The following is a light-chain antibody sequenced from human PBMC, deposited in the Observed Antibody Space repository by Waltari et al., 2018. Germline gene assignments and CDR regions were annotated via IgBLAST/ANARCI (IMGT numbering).Light chain of an antibody. Sequence: QSVLTQPPSVSGAPGQRVTISCTGSTSNIGAGTAVHWYQQVPGSAPKLLIYLNNNRPSGVPDRFSASRTGASASLAITGLQAEDEADYYCQSYDSSLSPSRVIFGGGTKLSVL. CDR3: QSYDSSLSPSRVI. V-gene: IGLV1-40*01. CDR1: TSNIGAGTA. CDR2: LNN. J-gene: IGLJ2*01.